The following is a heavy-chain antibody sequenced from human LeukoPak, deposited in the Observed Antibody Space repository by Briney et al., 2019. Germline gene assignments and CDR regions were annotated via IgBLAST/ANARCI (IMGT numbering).Heavy chain of an antibody. CDR1: GGTFSSYA. Sequence: SVKVYCKASGGTFSSYAISWVRQAPGQGLEWMGGIIPIFGTANYAQKFQGRVTITADESTSTAYMELSSLRSEHTAGYYCAIVATISPFDYWGQGTLVTVSS. CDR2: IIPIFGTA. D-gene: IGHD2-15*01. CDR3: AIVATISPFDY. J-gene: IGHJ4*02. V-gene: IGHV1-69*13.